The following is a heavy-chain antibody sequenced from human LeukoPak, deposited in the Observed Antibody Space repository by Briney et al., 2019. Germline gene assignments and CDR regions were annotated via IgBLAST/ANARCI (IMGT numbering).Heavy chain of an antibody. CDR3: AKDRQIHFDY. CDR2: ISSSGSTI. J-gene: IGHJ4*02. D-gene: IGHD6-6*01. CDR1: GFTFSSYE. V-gene: IGHV3-48*03. Sequence: GGSLRLSCAASGFTFSSYEMNWVRQAPGKGLEWVSYISSSGSTIYYADSVKGRFTISRDNSKNTLYLQMNSLRAEDTAVYYCAKDRQIHFDYWGQGTLVTVSS.